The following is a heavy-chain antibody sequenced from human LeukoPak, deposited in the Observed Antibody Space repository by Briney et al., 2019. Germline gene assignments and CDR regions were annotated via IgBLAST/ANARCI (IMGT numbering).Heavy chain of an antibody. V-gene: IGHV4-31*03. CDR2: ISYSGST. D-gene: IGHD2-15*01. CDR3: ARTPRGVVVVTPYYFDN. Sequence: SETLSLTCSVFGGSLNGGSFYWSWLRQHPERGLEWIGYISYSGSTHFNPSLKSRVSISRDTSKNQFSLNVNSVTAADTAVYYCARTPRGVVVVTPYYFDNWGQGTLVTVSS. CDR1: GGSLNGGSFY. J-gene: IGHJ4*02.